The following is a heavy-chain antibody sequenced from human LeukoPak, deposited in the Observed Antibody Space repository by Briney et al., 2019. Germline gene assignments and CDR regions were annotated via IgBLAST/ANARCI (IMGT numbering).Heavy chain of an antibody. J-gene: IGHJ4*02. V-gene: IGHV4-34*01. CDR2: INHSGST. Sequence: SETLSLTCAVYGGSFSGYYWSWIRQTPGKGLEWIGEINHSGSTNYNPSLKSRVTISVDTSKNQFSLKLSSVTAADTAAYYCAVEPGYWGQGTLVTVSS. CDR1: GGSFSGYY. CDR3: AVEPGY. D-gene: IGHD1-14*01.